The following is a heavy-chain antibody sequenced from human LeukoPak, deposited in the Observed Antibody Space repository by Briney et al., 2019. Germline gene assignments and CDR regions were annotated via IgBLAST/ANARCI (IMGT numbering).Heavy chain of an antibody. CDR1: GFTFDDYA. CDR3: AKDMSSSSFSVDY. J-gene: IGHJ4*02. CDR2: ISWNSGSI. Sequence: GGSLRLSCAASGFTFDDYAMHWVRQAPGKGLEWVSGISWNSGSIGYADSVKGRFTISRDNAKNSLYLQMNSLRAEDTALYYCAKDMSSSSFSVDYWGQGTLATVSS. V-gene: IGHV3-9*01. D-gene: IGHD6-6*01.